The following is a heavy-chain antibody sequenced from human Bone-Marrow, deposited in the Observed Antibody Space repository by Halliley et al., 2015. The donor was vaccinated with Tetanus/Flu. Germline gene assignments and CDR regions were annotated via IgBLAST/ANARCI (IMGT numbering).Heavy chain of an antibody. V-gene: IGHV3-23*01. Sequence: ISGSGYSTLYADSVKGRFTISRDNSKKALYLQMSSLRAEDTAVYYCAKVPHYESWKPYYYGMHVWGQGTTVTVSS. CDR3: AKVPHYESWKPYYYGMHV. D-gene: IGHD3-3*01. CDR2: ISGSGYST. J-gene: IGHJ6*02.